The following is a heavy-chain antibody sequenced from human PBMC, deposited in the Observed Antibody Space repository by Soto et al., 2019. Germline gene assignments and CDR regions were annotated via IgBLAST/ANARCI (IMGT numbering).Heavy chain of an antibody. Sequence: ASVKVSCKASGYTFTTHAMHWVRQAPGQSLEWMGWINGGTGQTKHSQRFQGRVNITRDTSASTAYMELSSLRSEDTAVYYCARAKGMEENYYYYGLDIWGQGTTVTV. CDR1: GYTFTTHA. J-gene: IGHJ6*02. V-gene: IGHV1-3*01. D-gene: IGHD1-1*01. CDR3: ARAKGMEENYYYYGLDI. CDR2: INGGTGQT.